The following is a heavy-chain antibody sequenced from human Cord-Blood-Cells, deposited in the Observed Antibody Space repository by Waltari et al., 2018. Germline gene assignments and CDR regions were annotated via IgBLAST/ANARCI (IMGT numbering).Heavy chain of an antibody. D-gene: IGHD6-19*01. J-gene: IGHJ2*01. V-gene: IGHV4-39*01. CDR3: AKYSSGWYWYFDL. Sequence: QLQLQESGPGLVTPSETLSLTCTVSGGSISSSSYYWGWLRQPPGKGLEWIGSIYYSGSTYDNPSRKSRVTISVDTSKNQFSLKLSSVTAADTAVYYCAKYSSGWYWYFDLWGRGTLVTVSS. CDR2: IYYSGST. CDR1: GGSISSSSYY.